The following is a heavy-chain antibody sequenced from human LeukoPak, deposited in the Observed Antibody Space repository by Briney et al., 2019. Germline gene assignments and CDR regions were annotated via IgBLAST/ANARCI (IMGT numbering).Heavy chain of an antibody. V-gene: IGHV3-33*01. J-gene: IGHJ4*02. Sequence: GGSLRLSCVVSGLRFRNYGMHWVRQAPGKGLELVAVIYYDGSNQYYADSVKGRFTVSRDNAKNTLYLQMDSLRAEETAVYYCATDRNSGKYYDYWGQGTLVTVSS. D-gene: IGHD1-26*01. CDR2: IYYDGSNQ. CDR1: GLRFRNYG. CDR3: ATDRNSGKYYDY.